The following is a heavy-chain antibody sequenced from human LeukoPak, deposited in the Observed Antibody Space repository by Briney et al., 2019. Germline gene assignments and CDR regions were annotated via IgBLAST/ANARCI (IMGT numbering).Heavy chain of an antibody. CDR1: GFTFSSYS. CDR2: ISSSSSYI. CDR3: ATSITGTTVESADFDY. D-gene: IGHD1-20*01. V-gene: IGHV3-21*01. J-gene: IGHJ4*02. Sequence: PGRSLRLSCAASGFTFSSYSMNWVRQAPGKGLEWVSSISSSSSYIYYADSVKGRFTISRDNAKNSLYLQMNSLRAEDTAVYYCATSITGTTVESADFDYWGQGTLVTVSS.